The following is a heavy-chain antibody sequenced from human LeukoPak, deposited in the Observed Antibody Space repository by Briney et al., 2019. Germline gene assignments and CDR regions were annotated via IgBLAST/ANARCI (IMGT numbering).Heavy chain of an antibody. CDR3: ARGVDGDYSFDY. CDR1: GFTVSSNY. V-gene: IGHV3-53*01. CDR2: IYSGGST. Sequence: GGSLRLSCAASGFTVSSNYMSWVRQAPGKGLEWVSVIYSGGSTYYADSVKGRFTISRVNSKNTLYLQMNSLRAEDTAVYYCARGVDGDYSFDYWGQGTLVTVSS. J-gene: IGHJ4*02. D-gene: IGHD4-17*01.